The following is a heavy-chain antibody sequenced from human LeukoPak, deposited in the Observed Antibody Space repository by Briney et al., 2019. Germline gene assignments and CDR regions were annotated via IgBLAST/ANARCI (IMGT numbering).Heavy chain of an antibody. J-gene: IGHJ6*02. D-gene: IGHD3-22*01. CDR1: GYTFTSYD. V-gene: IGHV1-8*01. Sequence: ASVKVSCKASGYTFTSYDINWVRQATGQGLEWLGWMNPSSGNTGYAQKFQGRVTMTRDTSISTAYMELSSLRSEDTAVYYCVRVAYYYDSAGLYLNYFYGMDVWGQGTTVTVSS. CDR3: VRVAYYYDSAGLYLNYFYGMDV. CDR2: MNPSSGNT.